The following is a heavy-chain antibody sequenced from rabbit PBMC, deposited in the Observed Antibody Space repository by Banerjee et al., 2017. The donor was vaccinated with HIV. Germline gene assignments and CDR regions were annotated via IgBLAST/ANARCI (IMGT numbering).Heavy chain of an antibody. CDR2: IDPVFGST. J-gene: IGHJ6*01. Sequence: QLKESGGGLVQPGGSLKLSCKASGIDFSLYYMSWVRQAPGKGLEWIGYIDPVFGSTYYASWVNGRFTISSHNAQNTLYLQLNSLTVADTATYFCARGLVAGVLDLWGQGTLVTVS. D-gene: IGHD3-3*01. CDR3: ARGLVAGVLDL. CDR1: GIDFSLYY. V-gene: IGHV1S7*01.